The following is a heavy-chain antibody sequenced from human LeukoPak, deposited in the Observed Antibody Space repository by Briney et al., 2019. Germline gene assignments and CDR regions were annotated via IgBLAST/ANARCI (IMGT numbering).Heavy chain of an antibody. Sequence: GGSLRLSCAASGFTFDDYAMHWVRQAPGKGLEWVSGISWNSGSIGYADSVKGRFTISRDNAKSSLYLQMNSLRAEDTALYYCAKTAAAPHRFGYFDLWGRGTLVTVSS. CDR1: GFTFDDYA. V-gene: IGHV3-9*01. CDR2: ISWNSGSI. D-gene: IGHD6-13*01. J-gene: IGHJ2*01. CDR3: AKTAAAPHRFGYFDL.